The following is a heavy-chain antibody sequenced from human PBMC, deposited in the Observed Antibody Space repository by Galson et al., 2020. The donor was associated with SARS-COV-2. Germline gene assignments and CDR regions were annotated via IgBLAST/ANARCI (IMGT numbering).Heavy chain of an antibody. D-gene: IGHD4-17*01. CDR2: ISYDGSNK. CDR1: GFTFSSYG. J-gene: IGHJ4*02. V-gene: IGHV3-30*18. CDR3: AKDYGDHGAIDY. Sequence: QPGGSLRLSCAASGFTFSSYGMHWVRQAPGKGLEWVAVISYDGSNKYYADSVKGRFTISRDNSKNTVYLQMNSLRAEDTAVYYCAKDYGDHGAIDYWGQGTLVTVSS.